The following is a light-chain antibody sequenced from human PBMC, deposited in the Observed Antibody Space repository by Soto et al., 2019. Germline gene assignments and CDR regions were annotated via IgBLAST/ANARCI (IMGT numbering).Light chain of an antibody. J-gene: IGLJ2*01. CDR2: EVT. V-gene: IGLV2-8*01. Sequence: QSALTQPPSASGSLGQSVTISCTGTSSDVGGYNYVSWHQQHPGKAPKVMIYEVTKRPPGVPDRFSGSKSGNTASLPVSGLQAEDEADYYCSSFAGGGNTVLLGGGTQLTVL. CDR1: SSDVGGYNY. CDR3: SSFAGGGNTVL.